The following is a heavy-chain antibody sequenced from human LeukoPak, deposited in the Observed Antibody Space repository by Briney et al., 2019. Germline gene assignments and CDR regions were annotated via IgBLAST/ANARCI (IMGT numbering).Heavy chain of an antibody. J-gene: IGHJ6*03. D-gene: IGHD6-6*01. Sequence: SETLSLTCTVSGGSISSGSYYWSWIRQPAGKGLEWIGRIYTSGSTNYNPSLKSRATISVDTSKNQFSLKLSSVTAADPAVYYCAGSDPRYYYYYMDVWGKGTTVTVSS. CDR3: AGSDPRYYYYYMDV. CDR2: IYTSGST. V-gene: IGHV4-61*02. CDR1: GGSISSGSYY.